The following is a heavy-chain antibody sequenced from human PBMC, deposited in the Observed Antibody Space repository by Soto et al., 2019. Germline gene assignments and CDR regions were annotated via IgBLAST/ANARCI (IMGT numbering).Heavy chain of an antibody. J-gene: IGHJ4*02. CDR3: ATDYRAACGGSCYYFDY. CDR2: ISAANGDT. CDR1: GYTFSSYG. Sequence: QVHLVQSGAEVKKPGASVKVSCKASGYTFSSYGISWVRQAPGQGLEWMGWISAANGDTNSAPKFQGRVTMTTDTSTSTGYMELRSLRSDDTALYYCATDYRAACGGSCYYFDYWGQGTLVTVSA. D-gene: IGHD2-15*01. V-gene: IGHV1-18*01.